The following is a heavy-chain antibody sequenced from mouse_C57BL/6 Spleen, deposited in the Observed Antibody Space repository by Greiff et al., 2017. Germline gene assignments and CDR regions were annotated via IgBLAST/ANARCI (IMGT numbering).Heavy chain of an antibody. D-gene: IGHD1-1*01. CDR2: IYPGDGDI. V-gene: IGHV1-82*01. CDR1: GYAFSSSW. CDR3: ARDYGSRALGY. Sequence: VQLQQSGPELVKPGASVKISCKASGYAFSSSWMNWVKQRPGKGLEWIGRIYPGDGDINYNGKFKGKATLTADKSSSTAYMQRSSLTSEDSAVYFCARDYGSRALGYWGQGTTLTVSS. J-gene: IGHJ2*01.